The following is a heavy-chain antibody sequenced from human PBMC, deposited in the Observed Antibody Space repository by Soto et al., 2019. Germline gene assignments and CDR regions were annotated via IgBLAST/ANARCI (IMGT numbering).Heavy chain of an antibody. CDR2: IYWDDNK. CDR1: GFSLSTTGVG. CDR3: VHSTRVTTGGDY. V-gene: IGHV2-5*02. J-gene: IGHJ4*02. D-gene: IGHD4-17*01. Sequence: ITLKESGPTLVKPTQPLTLTCTFSGFSLSTTGVGVGWIRQPPGKALDWLALIYWDDNKRYSPSLKSRLTITHDTSKNQVGLTMTNMDPIDTATYYCVHSTRVTTGGDYWGQGALGNVS.